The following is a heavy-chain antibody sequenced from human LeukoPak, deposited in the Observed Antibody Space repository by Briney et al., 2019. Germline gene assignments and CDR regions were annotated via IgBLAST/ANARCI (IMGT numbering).Heavy chain of an antibody. D-gene: IGHD1-1*01. Sequence: GGSLRLSCAASGFAFGDFATNWVRQAPGQGLEWVGFIKTRLYGGTTEYAASVKGRFTISRDDSKAIAYLQMDSLKPEDTAVYYCTRDHRDDWNPGYYFDYWGQGALVTVSS. CDR1: GFAFGDFA. V-gene: IGHV3-49*04. J-gene: IGHJ4*02. CDR3: TRDHRDDWNPGYYFDY. CDR2: IKTRLYGGTT.